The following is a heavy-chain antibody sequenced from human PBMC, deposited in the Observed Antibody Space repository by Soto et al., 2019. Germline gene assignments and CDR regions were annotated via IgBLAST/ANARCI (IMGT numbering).Heavy chain of an antibody. J-gene: IGHJ4*02. D-gene: IGHD2-21*01. V-gene: IGHV3-30*04. CDR3: ARDDADHIDY. CDR2: ILSDGKKK. Sequence: QVQLVESGGGVVPPGRSLRLSCAASGISFKKYTMHWVRQAPGKGLEWVAGILSDGKKKYYADSEQGRFTISRDNSKNTLYVQMNSLRPDDTALYYCARDDADHIDYWGQGTLVTVSS. CDR1: GISFKKYT.